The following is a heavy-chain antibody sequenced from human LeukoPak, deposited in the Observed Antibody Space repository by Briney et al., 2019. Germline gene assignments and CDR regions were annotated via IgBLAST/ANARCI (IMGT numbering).Heavy chain of an antibody. V-gene: IGHV3-30-3*01. CDR2: ISYDGSNK. D-gene: IGHD4-17*01. J-gene: IGHJ4*02. Sequence: PGGSLRLSRAASGFTFSSYAMHWVRQAPGKGLEWVAVISYDGSNKYYADSVKGRFTISRDNSKNTLYLQMNSLRAEDTAVYYCARSTVTTLDLDYWGQGTLVTVSS. CDR1: GFTFSSYA. CDR3: ARSTVTTLDLDY.